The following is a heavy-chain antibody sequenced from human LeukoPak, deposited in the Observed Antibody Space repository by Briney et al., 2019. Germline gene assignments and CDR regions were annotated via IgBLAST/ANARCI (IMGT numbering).Heavy chain of an antibody. J-gene: IGHJ4*02. CDR1: GYTFTNYA. D-gene: IGHD1-1*01. V-gene: IGHV7-4-1*02. CDR2: IHPSTGNP. CDR3: ARCTTGRTFGSLREIKRSREIDY. Sequence: ASVKVSCKASGYTFTNYAMNWVRQAPGRGLEWMGWIHPSTGNPTYAQGFTGRFVFSLDTSVSTTYLQISSLKAEDTAVYYCARCTTGRTFGSLREIKRSREIDYWGQGTLVTVSS.